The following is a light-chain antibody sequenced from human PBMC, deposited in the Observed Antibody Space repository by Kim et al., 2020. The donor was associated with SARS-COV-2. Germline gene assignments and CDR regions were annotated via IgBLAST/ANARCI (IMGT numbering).Light chain of an antibody. J-gene: IGLJ3*02. CDR2: STT. CDR3: LLYYAGARV. V-gene: IGLV7-43*01. CDR1: RGAVTSGYY. Sequence: PGGTVTLTCASSRGAVTSGYYPNWFQQIPGQAPRALIYSTTYKHSWTPARFSGSLLGGKAALTLSGVQPEDEAEYYGLLYYAGARVFGGGTQLTVL.